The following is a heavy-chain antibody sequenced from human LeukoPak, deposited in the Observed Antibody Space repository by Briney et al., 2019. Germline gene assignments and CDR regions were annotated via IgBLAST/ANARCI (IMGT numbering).Heavy chain of an antibody. D-gene: IGHD3-22*01. J-gene: IGHJ3*02. CDR2: ISAYNGNT. CDR3: ARPPTPLSYYYDSSGYPPDAFDI. V-gene: IGHV1-18*01. CDR1: GYTFTSYG. Sequence: ASVKVSCKASGYTFTSYGISWVRQAPGQGLEWMGWISAYNGNTNYAQKLQGRVTMTTDKSTSTAYMELSSLRSEDTAVYYCARPPTPLSYYYDSSGYPPDAFDIWGQGTMVTVSS.